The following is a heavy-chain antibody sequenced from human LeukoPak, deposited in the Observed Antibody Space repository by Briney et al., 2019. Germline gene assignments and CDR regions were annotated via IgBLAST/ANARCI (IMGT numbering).Heavy chain of an antibody. V-gene: IGHV1-46*01. D-gene: IGHD3-22*01. CDR3: ARDRTYYDSSGPDY. CDR2: INPSGGST. Sequence: ASVKVSCKASGYTFTSYYMHWVRQAPGQGLEWMGIINPSGGSTSYAQKFQGRVTMTTDTSTRTAYMDLRSLRSDDTAVYYCARDRTYYDSSGPDYWGQGTLVTVSS. CDR1: GYTFTSYY. J-gene: IGHJ4*02.